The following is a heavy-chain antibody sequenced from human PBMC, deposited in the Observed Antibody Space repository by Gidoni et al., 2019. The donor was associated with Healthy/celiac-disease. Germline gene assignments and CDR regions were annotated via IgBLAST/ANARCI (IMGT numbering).Heavy chain of an antibody. CDR3: ARNPLRRGNWFDP. CDR1: GGSISSGDYY. J-gene: IGHJ5*02. CDR2: TYYRGST. D-gene: IGHD4-17*01. Sequence: QVQLQESGPGLVKPSQTLSLTCTVSGGSISSGDYYWSWIRQPPGKGLEWIGYTYYRGSTYYNPSLKSRVTISVDTSKNQFSLKLSSVTAADTAVYYCARNPLRRGNWFDPWGQGTLVTVSS. V-gene: IGHV4-30-4*01.